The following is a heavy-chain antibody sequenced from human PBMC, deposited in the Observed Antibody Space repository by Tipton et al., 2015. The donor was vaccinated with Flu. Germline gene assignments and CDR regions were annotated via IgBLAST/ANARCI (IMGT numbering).Heavy chain of an antibody. J-gene: IGHJ4*02. V-gene: IGHV3-33*06. CDR1: GFTFNNHG. Sequence: RSLRLSCAASGFTFNNHGMNWVRQAPGKGLEWLAVIWYDGSNTYYADSVKGRFTISRDNSKNTLYLQMSSLGADDTAVYYCAKDISVSGSDYLDSWGQGTLVTVSS. D-gene: IGHD3-10*01. CDR2: IWYDGSNT. CDR3: AKDISVSGSDYLDS.